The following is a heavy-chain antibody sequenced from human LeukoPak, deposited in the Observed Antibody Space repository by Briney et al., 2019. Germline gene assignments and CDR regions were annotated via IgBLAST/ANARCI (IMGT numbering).Heavy chain of an antibody. CDR1: GYTFTSYD. J-gene: IGHJ4*02. D-gene: IGHD3-10*01. CDR3: ARGPDVVQFDY. CDR2: MNPNSGNT. Sequence: ASVKVSCKASGYTFTSYDINWGRQATGQGLEWMGWMNPNSGNTCYAQKFQGSVNITRNTSTNTAYMELISLRSEDTAVYYCARGPDVVQFDYWGQGTLVTVSS. V-gene: IGHV1-8*01.